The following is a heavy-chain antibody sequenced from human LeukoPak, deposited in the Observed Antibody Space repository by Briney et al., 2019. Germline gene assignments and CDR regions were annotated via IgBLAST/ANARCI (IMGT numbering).Heavy chain of an antibody. J-gene: IGHJ5*02. D-gene: IGHD3-9*01. Sequence: ASVKVSCKASGGTFSSYAISWVRLAPGQGLGWMGGIIPIFGTANYAQKFQGRVTITADESTSTAYMELSSLRSEDTAVYYCARVVDRNLLRYFDPWGQGTLVTVSS. CDR3: ARVVDRNLLRYFDP. CDR1: GGTFSSYA. V-gene: IGHV1-69*01. CDR2: IIPIFGTA.